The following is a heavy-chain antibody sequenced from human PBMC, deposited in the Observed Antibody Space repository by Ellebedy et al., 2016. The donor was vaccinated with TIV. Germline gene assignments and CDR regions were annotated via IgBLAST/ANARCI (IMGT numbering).Heavy chain of an antibody. V-gene: IGHV3-23*01. CDR3: AKRVSRSPSPPDS. D-gene: IGHD3-10*01. CDR2: ISGDGDST. J-gene: IGHJ4*02. Sequence: GGSLRLSCAASGLTFSNFAIIWVRQAPGKGLQWVSSISGDGDSTFYADSVKGRLTISRDNSKNTVYLQMNSLRVEDTAVYYCAKRVSRSPSPPDSWGQGTLVAVSS. CDR1: GLTFSNFA.